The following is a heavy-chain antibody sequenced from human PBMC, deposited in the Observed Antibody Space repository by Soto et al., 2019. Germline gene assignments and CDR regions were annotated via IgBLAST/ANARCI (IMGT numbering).Heavy chain of an antibody. CDR3: AKDTYYFDSSGYYVFDS. CDR2: ISYDGGNK. D-gene: IGHD3-22*01. Sequence: GGSLRLSCAASGFTFSSYGIHWVRQAPGKGLEWVAVISYDGGNKHYADSVQGRFTISRDNSKNTLYLQMNSLRAEDTAVYYCAKDTYYFDSSGYYVFDSWGQGTLVTVSS. J-gene: IGHJ4*02. CDR1: GFTFSSYG. V-gene: IGHV3-30*18.